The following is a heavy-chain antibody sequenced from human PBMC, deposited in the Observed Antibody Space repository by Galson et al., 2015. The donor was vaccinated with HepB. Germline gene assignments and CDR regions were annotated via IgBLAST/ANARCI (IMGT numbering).Heavy chain of an antibody. V-gene: IGHV3-23*01. D-gene: IGHD6-13*01. CDR3: VKDASSWYRGWFDV. CDR1: GFTLSSYG. Sequence: SLRLSCAASGFTLSSYGMSWVRQAPGKGLEWVSVIPGSGDPISYGDSVKGRFTISRDIYKNTVYLEMNGLRVEDTGTYYCVKDASSWYRGWFDVWGQGALVTVSS. CDR2: IPGSGDPI. J-gene: IGHJ5*02.